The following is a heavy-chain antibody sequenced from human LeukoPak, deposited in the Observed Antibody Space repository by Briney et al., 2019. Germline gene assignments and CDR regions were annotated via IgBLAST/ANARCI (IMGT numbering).Heavy chain of an antibody. Sequence: SSVKVSFKGSGGTFSSYTISWVRQAPGQGLEWMGRIIPILGIANYAQKFQGRVTITADKSTSTAYMELSSLRSEDTAVYYCARPESSGIDAFDIWGQGTMVTVSS. J-gene: IGHJ3*02. V-gene: IGHV1-69*02. CDR3: ARPESSGIDAFDI. D-gene: IGHD6-19*01. CDR2: IIPILGIA. CDR1: GGTFSSYT.